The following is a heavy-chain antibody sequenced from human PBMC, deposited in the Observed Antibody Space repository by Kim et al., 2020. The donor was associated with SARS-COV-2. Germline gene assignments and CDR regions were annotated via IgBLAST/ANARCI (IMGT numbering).Heavy chain of an antibody. J-gene: IGHJ6*02. Sequence: GGSLRLSCAVSGFTFSSYSMNWVRQAPGKGLEWVSSISSSSSYIYYADSVKGRFTISRDNAKNSLYLQMNSLRAEDTAVYYCARDYYDSSGYGYYGMDVWGQGTTVTVSS. CDR1: GFTFSSYS. CDR2: ISSSSSYI. V-gene: IGHV3-21*01. D-gene: IGHD3-22*01. CDR3: ARDYYDSSGYGYYGMDV.